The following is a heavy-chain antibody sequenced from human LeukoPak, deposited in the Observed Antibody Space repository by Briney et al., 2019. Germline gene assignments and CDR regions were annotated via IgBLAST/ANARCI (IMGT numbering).Heavy chain of an antibody. Sequence: GGSLRLSCAASGFTVSSNYMSWVRQAPGKGLEWVSVIYSGGSTYYADSVKGRFTISRDNSKNTLYLQMNSLRVEDTAVYYCAKRPVIDPKSITGTKWTLDYWGQGTLVTVSS. CDR3: AKRPVIDPKSITGTKWTLDY. CDR2: IYSGGST. D-gene: IGHD1-7*01. CDR1: GFTVSSNY. J-gene: IGHJ4*02. V-gene: IGHV3-53*05.